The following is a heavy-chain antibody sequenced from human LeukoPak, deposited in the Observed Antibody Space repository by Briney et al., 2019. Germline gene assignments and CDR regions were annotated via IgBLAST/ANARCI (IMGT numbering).Heavy chain of an antibody. D-gene: IGHD3-3*01. Sequence: ASVKVSCKASGYTFTSYGISWWRQAPGQGLEWRGWISIYNGNTDYAQKLRCRVTMTTDTSTSTAYLELRGLRSDDTAVYYCARITYDFWSGYYMPDDPWGQGTLVTVSS. CDR3: ARITYDFWSGYYMPDDP. CDR2: ISIYNGNT. CDR1: GYTFTSYG. J-gene: IGHJ5*02. V-gene: IGHV1-18*01.